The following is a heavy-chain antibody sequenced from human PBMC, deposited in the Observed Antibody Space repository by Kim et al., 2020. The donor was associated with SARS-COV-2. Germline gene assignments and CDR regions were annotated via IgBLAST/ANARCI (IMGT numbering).Heavy chain of an antibody. CDR1: GFTDSSNY. CDR3: ARDVPYNGAWFDP. Sequence: GGSLRLSCAASGFTDSSNYMSWVRQAPGKGLEWVSVIYSGGSTYYADSVKGRFTISRDNSKNTLYLQMNSLRAEDTAVYYCARDVPYNGAWFDPWGQGTLVTVSS. CDR2: IYSGGST. J-gene: IGHJ5*02. V-gene: IGHV3-53*01. D-gene: IGHD2-8*01.